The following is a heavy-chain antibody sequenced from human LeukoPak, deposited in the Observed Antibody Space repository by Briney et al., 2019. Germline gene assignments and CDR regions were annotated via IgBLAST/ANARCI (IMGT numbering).Heavy chain of an antibody. J-gene: IGHJ4*02. V-gene: IGHV4-59*12. Sequence: SETLSLTCTVSGGSISSYYWSWIRQPPGKGLEWIGYIYYSGSTNYNPSLKSRVTISVDTSKNQFSLKLSSVTAADTAVYYCARGHSSSWYGYIYYWGQGTLVTVSS. D-gene: IGHD6-13*01. CDR3: ARGHSSSWYGYIYY. CDR1: GGSISSYY. CDR2: IYYSGST.